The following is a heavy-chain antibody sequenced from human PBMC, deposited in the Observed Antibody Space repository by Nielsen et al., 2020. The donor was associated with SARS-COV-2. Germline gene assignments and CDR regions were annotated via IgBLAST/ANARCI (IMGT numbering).Heavy chain of an antibody. Sequence: SVKVSCKASGYTFTGYYMHWVRQAPGQGLEWMGRINPNSGGTNYAQKFQGRVTMTRDTSISTAYMELSRLRSDDTAVYYCAREYDTITRTGMDVWGKGTTVTVSS. CDR3: AREYDTITRTGMDV. V-gene: IGHV1-2*06. CDR1: GYTFTGYY. J-gene: IGHJ6*03. D-gene: IGHD3-9*01. CDR2: INPNSGGT.